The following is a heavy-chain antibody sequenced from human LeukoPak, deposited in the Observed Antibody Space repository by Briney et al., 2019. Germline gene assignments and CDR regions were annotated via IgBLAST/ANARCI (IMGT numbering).Heavy chain of an antibody. CDR2: IYYSGST. D-gene: IGHD6-13*01. CDR1: GGSISSYY. V-gene: IGHV4-59*08. Sequence: SETLSLTCTVSGGSISSYYWSWIRQPPGKGLEWIGYIYYSGSTNYNPSLKSRVTISVDTSKNQFSLKLSSVTAADTAVYYCARHGVYSSRWYNFDYWGQGTLVTVSS. CDR3: ARHGVYSSRWYNFDY. J-gene: IGHJ4*02.